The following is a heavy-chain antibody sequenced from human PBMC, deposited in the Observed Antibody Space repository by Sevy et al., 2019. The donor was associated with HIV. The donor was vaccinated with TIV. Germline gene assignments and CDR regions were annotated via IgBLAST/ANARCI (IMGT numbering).Heavy chain of an antibody. Sequence: GESLKISCAASGFTFSMYWMSWVRQAPGKGLEWVAKIKQDGSETYYVDSVKGRFTISRDNAKNSLYLQMKSLRADDTAVYYCARAYYKFCGGDCYLDYWCQGTLVTVSS. J-gene: IGHJ4*02. V-gene: IGHV3-7*01. D-gene: IGHD2-21*02. CDR3: ARAYYKFCGGDCYLDY. CDR1: GFTFSMYW. CDR2: IKQDGSET.